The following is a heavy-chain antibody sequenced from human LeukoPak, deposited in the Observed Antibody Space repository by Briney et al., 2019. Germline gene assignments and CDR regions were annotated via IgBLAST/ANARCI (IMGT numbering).Heavy chain of an antibody. V-gene: IGHV4-34*01. CDR2: INHSGST. D-gene: IGHD3-22*01. CDR3: ARGPRYYYDSSGYWDY. CDR1: GGSFSGYY. Sequence: ETLSLTCAVYGGSFSGYYWSWIRQPPGKGLEWIGEINHSGSTNYNPPLKSRVTISVDTSKNQFSLKLSSVTAADTAVYYCARGPRYYYDSSGYWDYWGQGTLVTVSS. J-gene: IGHJ4*02.